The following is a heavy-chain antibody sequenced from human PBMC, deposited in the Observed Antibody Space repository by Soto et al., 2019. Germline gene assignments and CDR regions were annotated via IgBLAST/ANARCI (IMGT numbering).Heavy chain of an antibody. CDR2: IKQDGSEK. D-gene: IGHD5-18*01. CDR3: ARDTNSYGFHYYYYYMDV. CDR1: GFTFSSYW. Sequence: HPGGSLRLSCAASGFTFSSYWMSWVRQAPGKGLEWVANIKQDGSEKYYVDSVKGRFTISRDNAKNSLYLQMNSLRAEDTAVYYCARDTNSYGFHYYYYYMDVWGKGTTVTVSS. J-gene: IGHJ6*03. V-gene: IGHV3-7*01.